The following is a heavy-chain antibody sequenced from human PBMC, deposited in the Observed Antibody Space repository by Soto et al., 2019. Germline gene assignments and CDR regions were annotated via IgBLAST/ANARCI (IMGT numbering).Heavy chain of an antibody. CDR3: ARAHLEYGDPSGMDV. J-gene: IGHJ6*04. D-gene: IGHD4-17*01. CDR2: ISSNGGST. Sequence: GGSLRLSCAASGFTFSSYAMHWVRQAPGKGLEYVSAISSNGGSTYYANSVKGRFTISRDNSKNTLYLQMGSLRVEDMAVYYCARAHLEYGDPSGMDVWGKGTTVTVSS. V-gene: IGHV3-64*01. CDR1: GFTFSSYA.